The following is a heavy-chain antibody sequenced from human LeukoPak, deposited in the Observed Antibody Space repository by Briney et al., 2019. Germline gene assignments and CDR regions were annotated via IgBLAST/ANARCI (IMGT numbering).Heavy chain of an antibody. CDR3: VRVNYCGGDCYVFDY. D-gene: IGHD2-21*02. CDR2: ISSSSSYI. V-gene: IGHV3-21*01. J-gene: IGHJ4*02. Sequence: GGSLRLSCAASGFTFSSYSMNWVRQAPGKGLEWVSSISSSSSYIYYADSVKGRFTISRDNAKNSLYLQMNSLRAEDTAVYYCVRVNYCGGDCYVFDYWGQGTLVTVSS. CDR1: GFTFSSYS.